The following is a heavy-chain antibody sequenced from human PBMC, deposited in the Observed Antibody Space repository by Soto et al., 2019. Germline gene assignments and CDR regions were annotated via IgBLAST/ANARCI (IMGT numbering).Heavy chain of an antibody. CDR3: TTGDTVVSTVVAATFDY. J-gene: IGHJ4*02. Sequence: GGSLRLSCAASGFTFSNAWMSWVRQAPGKGLEWVGRIKSKTDGGTTDYAAPVKGRFTISRDDSKNTLYLQMNSLKTEDTAVYYCTTGDTVVSTVVAATFDYWGQGTLVTVSS. CDR1: GFTFSNAW. D-gene: IGHD2-15*01. V-gene: IGHV3-15*01. CDR2: IKSKTDGGTT.